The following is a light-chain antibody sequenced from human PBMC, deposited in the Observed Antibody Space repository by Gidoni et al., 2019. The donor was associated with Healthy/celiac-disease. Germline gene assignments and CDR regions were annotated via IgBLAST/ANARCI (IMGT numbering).Light chain of an antibody. V-gene: IGKV1-5*03. J-gene: IGKJ1*01. Sequence: DVQMHPSPSNLSAPVGDSVTITCRASKSISSWLAWYQQKAGKAHKLLNYKASSLEGGVPSRFSGSGARTEFTLTISSLQPDDFATYYYQQYNSYSRTFGQGTKVEIK. CDR2: KAS. CDR3: QQYNSYSRT. CDR1: KSISSW.